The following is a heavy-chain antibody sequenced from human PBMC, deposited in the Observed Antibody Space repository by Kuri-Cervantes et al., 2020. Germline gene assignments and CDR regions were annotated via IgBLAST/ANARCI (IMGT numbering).Heavy chain of an antibody. V-gene: IGHV3-33*01. D-gene: IGHD5-18*01. J-gene: IGHJ4*02. CDR3: ARDFGSGFWSSYGSWYYFDY. Sequence: GGSLRLSCAAPGFTFSSYGMHWVRQAPGKGLEWVAVIWYDGSNKYYADSVKGRFTISRDNSKNTLYLQMNSLRAEDTAVYYCARDFGSGFWSSYGSWYYFDYWGQGTLVTVSS. CDR1: GFTFSSYG. CDR2: IWYDGSNK.